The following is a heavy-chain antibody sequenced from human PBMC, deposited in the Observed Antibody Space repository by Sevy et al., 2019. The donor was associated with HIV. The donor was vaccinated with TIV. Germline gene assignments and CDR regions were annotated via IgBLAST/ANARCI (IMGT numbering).Heavy chain of an antibody. V-gene: IGHV1-18*04. CDR2: ISAYNGNT. D-gene: IGHD2-15*01. Sequence: ASVKVSCKASGYTFTSYGISWVRQAPGQGLEWMGWISAYNGNTNYARKLQGRVTMTTDTSTSTAYMELRSLGSDDTAVYYCASSKVVVAATSGGGGGAFDIWGQGTMVTVSS. CDR1: GYTFTSYG. CDR3: ASSKVVVAATSGGGGGAFDI. J-gene: IGHJ3*02.